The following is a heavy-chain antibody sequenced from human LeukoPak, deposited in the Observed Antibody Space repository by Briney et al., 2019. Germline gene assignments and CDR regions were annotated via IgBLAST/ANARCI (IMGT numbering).Heavy chain of an antibody. CDR2: INPSGGST. CDR3: ARVKAVAGTGDDYYYYGMDV. CDR1: GYTFTSYY. J-gene: IGHJ6*02. V-gene: IGHV1-46*01. D-gene: IGHD6-19*01. Sequence: ASVKVSCKASGYTFTSYYIHWVRQAPGQGLEWMGIINPSGGSTSYAQKFQGRVTMTRDTSTSTVYMELSSLRSEDTAVYYCARVKAVAGTGDDYYYYGMDVWGQGTTVTVSS.